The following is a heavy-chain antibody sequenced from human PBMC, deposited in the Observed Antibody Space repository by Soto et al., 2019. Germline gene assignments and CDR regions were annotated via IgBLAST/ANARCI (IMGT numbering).Heavy chain of an antibody. Sequence: SETLSLTCAVSGGSISSGGYSWSWIRQPPGKGLEWIGYIYHSGSTYYNPSLKSRVTISVDRSKNQFSLKLSSVTAADTAVYYCARESTISTIFGVVIRYFDYWGQRTLVTVSS. CDR1: GGSISSGGYS. V-gene: IGHV4-30-2*01. D-gene: IGHD3-3*01. CDR2: IYHSGST. J-gene: IGHJ4*02. CDR3: ARESTISTIFGVVIRYFDY.